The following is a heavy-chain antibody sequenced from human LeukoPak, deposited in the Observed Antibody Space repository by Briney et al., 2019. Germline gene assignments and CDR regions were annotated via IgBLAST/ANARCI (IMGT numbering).Heavy chain of an antibody. D-gene: IGHD6-13*01. CDR2: IIPILGIA. V-gene: IGHV1-69*04. CDR3: ASTRQQLRNYYYYYMDV. J-gene: IGHJ6*03. CDR1: GGTFSSYA. Sequence: GSSVKVSCKASGGTFSSYAISWVRQAPGQGLEWMGRIIPILGIANYAQKFQGRVTITADESTSTAYMELSSLRSEDTAVYYCASTRQQLRNYYYYYMDVWGKGTTVTVSS.